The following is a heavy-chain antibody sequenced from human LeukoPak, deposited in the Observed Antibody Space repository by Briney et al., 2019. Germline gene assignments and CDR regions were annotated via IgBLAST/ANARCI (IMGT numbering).Heavy chain of an antibody. Sequence: SETLSLTCTVSGGSINSGGYYWSWIRQHPGKGLEWIGYINHSGNTYYNPSLKSRVTMSLDTSKSQFSLNLSSVTAADTAVYYCARDPDGYKFFDYWGWGSPVTVSS. D-gene: IGHD5-24*01. CDR1: GGSINSGGYY. V-gene: IGHV4-31*03. CDR2: INHSGNT. J-gene: IGHJ4*02. CDR3: ARDPDGYKFFDY.